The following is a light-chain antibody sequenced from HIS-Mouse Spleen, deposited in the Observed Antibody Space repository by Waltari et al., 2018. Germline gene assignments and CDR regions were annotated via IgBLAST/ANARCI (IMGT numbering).Light chain of an antibody. CDR1: QSVSSSY. J-gene: IGKJ4*01. CDR3: QQYGSSPLT. CDR2: GAS. Sequence: EIVLTQSPGTLSLSPGERATLPCRASQSVSSSYLAWYQQKPGQAPRLLSYGASSRATGIPDRFSGSGSGTDFTLTISRLEPEDFAVYYCQQYGSSPLTFDGGTKVEIK. V-gene: IGKV3-20*01.